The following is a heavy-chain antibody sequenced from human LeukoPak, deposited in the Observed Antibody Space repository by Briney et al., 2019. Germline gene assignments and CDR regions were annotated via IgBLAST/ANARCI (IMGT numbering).Heavy chain of an antibody. D-gene: IGHD4-11*01. J-gene: IGHJ3*02. CDR1: GGSVSSGSYY. Sequence: SETLSLTCTVSGGSVSSGSYYWSWIRQPPGKGLEWIGYIYYSGSTNYNPSLKSRVTISVDTSKNQFSLKLSSVTTADTAVYYCAREGGATVTSDAFDIWGQGTMVTVSS. CDR2: IYYSGST. V-gene: IGHV4-61*01. CDR3: AREGGATVTSDAFDI.